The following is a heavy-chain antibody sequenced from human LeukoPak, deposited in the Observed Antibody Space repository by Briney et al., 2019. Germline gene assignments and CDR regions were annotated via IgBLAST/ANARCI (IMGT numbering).Heavy chain of an antibody. V-gene: IGHV3-13*04. CDR1: GXTFSNYD. J-gene: IGHJ4*02. D-gene: IGHD1-26*01. CDR2: IGTAGDT. CDR3: ARGANTHFDY. Sequence: GGSLRLSCAASGXTFSNYDMHWVRQATGKGLEWVSAIGTAGDTYYPGSVGGRFTMSRENPKNSLYLQMNSLTAGDTAVYYCARGANTHFDYWGQGILVTVSS.